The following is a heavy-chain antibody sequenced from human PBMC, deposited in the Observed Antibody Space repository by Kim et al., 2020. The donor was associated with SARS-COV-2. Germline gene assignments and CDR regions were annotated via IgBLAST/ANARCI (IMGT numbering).Heavy chain of an antibody. J-gene: IGHJ4*02. CDR3: ARAIRGYCSGGSCHSPFDY. V-gene: IGHV3-11*06. Sequence: GGSLRLSCAASGFTFSDYYMSWIRQAPGKGLEWVSYISSSSSYTNYADSVKGRFTISRDNAKNSLYLQMNSLRAEDTAVYYCARAIRGYCSGGSCHSPFDYWGQGTLVTVSS. CDR1: GFTFSDYY. CDR2: ISSSSSYT. D-gene: IGHD2-15*01.